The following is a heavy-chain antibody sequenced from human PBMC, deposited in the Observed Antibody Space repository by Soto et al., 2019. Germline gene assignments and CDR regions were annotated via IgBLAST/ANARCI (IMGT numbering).Heavy chain of an antibody. Sequence: PSDTVSPTCSVSGGSITRGGSYCICIRQHPGKGLEWIGYIYYSGSTYYNPSLKSRVTISVDTSKNQFSLKLSSVTAADTAVYYCARHISERRYNWFDPWGQGTLVTVSS. CDR2: IYYSGST. CDR1: GGSITRGGSY. CDR3: ARHISERRYNWFDP. J-gene: IGHJ5*02. V-gene: IGHV4-39*01. D-gene: IGHD3-10*01.